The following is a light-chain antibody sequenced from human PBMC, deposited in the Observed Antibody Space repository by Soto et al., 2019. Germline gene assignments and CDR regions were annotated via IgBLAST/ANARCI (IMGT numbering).Light chain of an antibody. V-gene: IGLV1-51*01. J-gene: IGLJ1*01. CDR3: GSWDSSLSAYV. Sequence: VLTHPPSVSAAPGQKVTISCSGGSSNIGGNSVSWYQQLPGTAPKLLIYDDNKRPSGIPDRFSGSKSGTSATLGITGFQTGDEADYYCGSWDSSLSAYVFGTGTKVTVL. CDR1: SSNIGGNS. CDR2: DDN.